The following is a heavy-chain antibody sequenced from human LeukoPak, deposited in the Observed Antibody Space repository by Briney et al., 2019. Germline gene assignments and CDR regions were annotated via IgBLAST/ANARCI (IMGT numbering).Heavy chain of an antibody. D-gene: IGHD2-2*01. CDR1: GFTFSSYA. CDR2: ISSNGGST. CDR3: ARVPVPAPGYYMDV. Sequence: QAGGSLRLSCAASGFTFSSYAMHWVRQAPGKGLEYVSAISSNGGSTYYANSVKGRFTISRDNSKNTLYLQMGSLRAEDMAVYYCARVPVPAPGYYMDVWGKGTTVTVSS. J-gene: IGHJ6*03. V-gene: IGHV3-64*01.